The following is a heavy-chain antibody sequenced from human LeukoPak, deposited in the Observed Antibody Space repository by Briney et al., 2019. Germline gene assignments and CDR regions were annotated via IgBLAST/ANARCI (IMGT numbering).Heavy chain of an antibody. J-gene: IGHJ3*02. Sequence: GASVKVSCKASGGTFSSYAISWVRQAPGQGLEWMGGIIPIFGTANYAQKFQGRVTITADESTSTAYMELSSLRSEDTAVYYCARGGYYDSSGSGAFDIWGQGTMVTVSS. CDR2: IIPIFGTA. D-gene: IGHD3-22*01. CDR3: ARGGYYDSSGSGAFDI. V-gene: IGHV1-69*01. CDR1: GGTFSSYA.